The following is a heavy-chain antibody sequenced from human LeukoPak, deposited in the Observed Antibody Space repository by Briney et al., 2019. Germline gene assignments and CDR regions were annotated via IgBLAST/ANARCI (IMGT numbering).Heavy chain of an antibody. V-gene: IGHV1-8*01. CDR3: ARGTFTKLGGYYYYMDV. Sequence: ASVKVSCKTSGYTFTIYDIDWVRQATGQGLEWMGWMNPNSGNTGYAQKFQGRVTMARNTSTSTAYMGLSSLRSEDTAVYYCARGTFTKLGGYYYYMDVWGKGTTVTVSS. CDR1: GYTFTIYD. CDR2: MNPNSGNT. J-gene: IGHJ6*03. D-gene: IGHD2-8*01.